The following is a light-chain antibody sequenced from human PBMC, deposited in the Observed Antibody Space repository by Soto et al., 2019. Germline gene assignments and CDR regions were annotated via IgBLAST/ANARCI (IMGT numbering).Light chain of an antibody. J-gene: IGKJ4*01. CDR2: KAS. V-gene: IGKV1-5*03. CDR1: QSISSW. CDR3: QQGYSTLLT. Sequence: DIQMTQSPSTLSASVGDRVTITCRASQSISSWLAWYQQKPGKAPKLLIYKASSLESGVPSRFSGSGSGTEFTLTISSLQPDDFATYFCQQGYSTLLTFGGGTKVDIK.